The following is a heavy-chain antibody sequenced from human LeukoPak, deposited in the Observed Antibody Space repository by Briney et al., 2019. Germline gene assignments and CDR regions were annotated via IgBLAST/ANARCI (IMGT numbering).Heavy chain of an antibody. V-gene: IGHV5-51*01. CDR2: IYPGDSNT. CDR1: GYTFPNYW. Sequence: PGDSLKISCQGSGYTFPNYWIGWVRQKPGKGLEWMGIIYPGDSNTRYSPSFQGQVTISADKSISTAYLQWSSLKASDTAMYYCARFAYGSDYFPGHYWGQGTLVTVSS. J-gene: IGHJ4*02. CDR3: ARFAYGSDYFPGHY. D-gene: IGHD3-22*01.